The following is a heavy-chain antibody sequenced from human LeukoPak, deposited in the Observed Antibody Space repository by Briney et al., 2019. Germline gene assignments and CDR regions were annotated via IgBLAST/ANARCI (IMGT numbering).Heavy chain of an antibody. Sequence: SQTLSLTCTVSGGSISSGSYYWSWIRQPAGKGLEWIGRIYTSGSTNYNPSLKSRVTISVDTSKNQFSLKPSSVTAADTAVYYCARDRAPYVWGSTNPKENWFDPWGQGTLVTVSS. CDR1: GGSISSGSYY. D-gene: IGHD3-16*01. V-gene: IGHV4-61*02. CDR2: IYTSGST. CDR3: ARDRAPYVWGSTNPKENWFDP. J-gene: IGHJ5*02.